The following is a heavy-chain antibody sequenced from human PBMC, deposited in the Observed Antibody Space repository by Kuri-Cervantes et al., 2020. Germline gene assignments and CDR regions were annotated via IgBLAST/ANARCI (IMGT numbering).Heavy chain of an antibody. V-gene: IGHV4-34*01. CDR1: GGSFSGYY. J-gene: IGHJ1*01. Sequence: SQTLPLTCAVYGGSFSGYYWSWIRQPPGKGLEWIGEINHSGSTNYNPSLKSRVTISVDTSKNQFSLKLSSVTAADTAVYFCARGSGWYFYWGQGTLVTVSS. CDR3: ARGSGWYFY. D-gene: IGHD6-19*01. CDR2: INHSGST.